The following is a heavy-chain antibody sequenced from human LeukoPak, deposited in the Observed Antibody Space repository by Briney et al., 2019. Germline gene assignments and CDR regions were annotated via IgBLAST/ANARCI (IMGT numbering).Heavy chain of an antibody. CDR2: TNQDGSEK. CDR3: ARELVVGPAEYFQD. Sequence: GSLRLSWVASGFTFRNYWMGWLRQAPGKGPEWGANTNQDGSEKYYLDSVKGRFTISRDNAKNSLYLQMNSLRDEDTAVYYCARELVVGPAEYFQDWGQGTPVTVSS. V-gene: IGHV3-7*01. J-gene: IGHJ1*01. D-gene: IGHD2-8*02. CDR1: GFTFRNYW.